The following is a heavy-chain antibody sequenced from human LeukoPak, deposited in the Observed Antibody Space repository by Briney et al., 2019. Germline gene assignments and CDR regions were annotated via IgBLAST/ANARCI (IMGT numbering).Heavy chain of an antibody. J-gene: IGHJ4*02. CDR2: ISYDGSNK. V-gene: IGHV3-30-3*01. CDR3: ARDPDSSGWTYFDY. Sequence: GGSLRLSCAASGFTFSSYAMSWVRQAPGKGLEWVAVISYDGSNKYYADSVKGRFTISRDNSKNTLYLQMNSLRAEDTAVYYCARDPDSSGWTYFDYWGQGTLVTVSS. CDR1: GFTFSSYA. D-gene: IGHD6-19*01.